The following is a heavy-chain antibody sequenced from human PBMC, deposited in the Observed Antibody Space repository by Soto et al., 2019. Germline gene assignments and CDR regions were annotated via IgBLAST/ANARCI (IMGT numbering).Heavy chain of an antibody. D-gene: IGHD3-16*02. CDR3: ARPGYIIHGMAV. J-gene: IGHJ6*01. CDR1: GYSFTTNW. Sequence: GEALKISCKGSGYSFTTNWIGWVRQMPGKGLEWMGIIYPSDSDTRYSPSFQGQVTISADKPISTAYLQWSSLKASDTAMYYCARPGYIIHGMAVSELYTPVPLSS. V-gene: IGHV5-51*01. CDR2: IYPSDSDT.